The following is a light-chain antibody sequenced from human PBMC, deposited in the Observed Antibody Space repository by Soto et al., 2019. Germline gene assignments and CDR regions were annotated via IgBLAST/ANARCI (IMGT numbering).Light chain of an antibody. J-gene: IGKJ4*01. CDR2: WAS. CDR3: QDYYSTPIT. V-gene: IGKV4-1*01. Sequence: DIVMTQSPDSLAVSLGERATINCKSSQSVLYSSNNKNYLAWYQQKPGQPPKLLIYWASTRESGVPDRFSGSGSGTDFTLTISSLQAEDEAAYYCQDYYSTPITFGGGTKVAIK. CDR1: QSVLYSSNNKNY.